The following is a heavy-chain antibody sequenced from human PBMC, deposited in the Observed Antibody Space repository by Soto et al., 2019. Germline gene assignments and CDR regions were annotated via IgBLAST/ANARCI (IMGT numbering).Heavy chain of an antibody. J-gene: IGHJ1*01. CDR3: GRGGDAYKMGRD. CDR1: DGSVSSGIYY. Sequence: QVQLQESGPGLVKPSETLSLICSVSDGSVSSGIYYWSWIRQPPGKGLEWIGYIHFGGSITYNPSLKRRVTMSLDTSKNQLSLKLSSVTAADTAVYYCGRGGDAYKMGRDWGQGTLVTVSS. V-gene: IGHV4-61*01. D-gene: IGHD3-10*01. CDR2: IHFGGSI.